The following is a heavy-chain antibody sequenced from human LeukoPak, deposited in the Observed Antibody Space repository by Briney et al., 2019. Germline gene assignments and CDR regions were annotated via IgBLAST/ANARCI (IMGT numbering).Heavy chain of an antibody. V-gene: IGHV3-23*01. CDR3: AIMHGYYDGSGYWVQ. Sequence: GGSLRLSCAASGFTFGSYGMSWVRQAPGKGLEWVSFITPNADRTSYADSVEGRFTISRDNPRNTLYMQMNSLRGEDTAVYYCAIMHGYYDGSGYWVQWGQGTLVTVSS. J-gene: IGHJ1*01. D-gene: IGHD3-22*01. CDR2: ITPNADRT. CDR1: GFTFGSYG.